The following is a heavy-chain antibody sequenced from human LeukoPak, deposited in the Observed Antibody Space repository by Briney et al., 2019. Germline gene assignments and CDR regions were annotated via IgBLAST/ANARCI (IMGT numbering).Heavy chain of an antibody. J-gene: IGHJ4*02. V-gene: IGHV4-34*01. Sequence: SETLSLTCAVYGGSFSGYYWSWIRQPPGKGLEWIGEINHSGSTNYNPSLKSRVTISVDTSKNQFSLKLSSVTAADTAVYYCARGRYSSGWNTFDYWGQGTLVTVSS. D-gene: IGHD6-19*01. CDR2: INHSGST. CDR3: ARGRYSSGWNTFDY. CDR1: GGSFSGYY.